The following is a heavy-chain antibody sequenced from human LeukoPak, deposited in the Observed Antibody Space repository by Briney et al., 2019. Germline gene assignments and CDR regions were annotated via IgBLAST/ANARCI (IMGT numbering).Heavy chain of an antibody. V-gene: IGHV1-3*03. D-gene: IGHD2-2*01. J-gene: IGHJ5*02. CDR1: GYTFTDYY. Sequence: ASVKVSCKASGYTFTDYYMHWVRQAPGQRLEWMGWFNAGNGNTHYSQAFPGRVTNTRDTSASTAYMELSSLRSEDMAVYYCARDQLLWGADESYNWFDPWGQGTLVTVSS. CDR2: FNAGNGNT. CDR3: ARDQLLWGADESYNWFDP.